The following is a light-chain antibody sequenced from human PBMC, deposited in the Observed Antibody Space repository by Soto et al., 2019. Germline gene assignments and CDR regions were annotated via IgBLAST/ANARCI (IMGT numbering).Light chain of an antibody. V-gene: IGKV3-20*01. Sequence: EIVLTQSPGTLSLSPGERATLACRASQSVPRSYLAWYQQKPGQAPRLLIYGASRRATGIPDRFSGSGSGTDFTLTISRLQPEHFAVYHCQQYADSPLTFGPGTRVDIE. J-gene: IGKJ3*01. CDR3: QQYADSPLT. CDR2: GAS. CDR1: QSVPRSY.